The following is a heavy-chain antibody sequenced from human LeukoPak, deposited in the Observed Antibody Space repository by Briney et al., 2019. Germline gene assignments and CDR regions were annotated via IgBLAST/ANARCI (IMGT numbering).Heavy chain of an antibody. CDR2: IYYSGST. CDR3: ASTIVVVTARRFDY. D-gene: IGHD2-21*02. J-gene: IGHJ4*02. CDR1: GGSISSGDYY. V-gene: IGHV4-30-4*01. Sequence: SQTLSLTCTVSGGSISSGDYYWSWIRQPPGKGLEWTGYIYYSGSTYYNPSLKSRVTISIDTSKKQFSLKLSSVTAADTAVYYCASTIVVVTARRFDYWGQGTLVTVSS.